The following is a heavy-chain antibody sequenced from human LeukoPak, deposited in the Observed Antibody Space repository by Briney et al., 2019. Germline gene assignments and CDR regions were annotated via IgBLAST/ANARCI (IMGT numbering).Heavy chain of an antibody. Sequence: ASVKVSCKASGYTFTSYGISWVRQAPGQGLEWMGWMNPNSGNTGYAQKFQGRVTMTRNTSISTAYMELSSLRSEDTAVYYCAINYVWGSYRSWGQGTLVTVSS. CDR1: GYTFTSYG. V-gene: IGHV1-8*02. CDR2: MNPNSGNT. D-gene: IGHD3-16*02. CDR3: AINYVWGSYRS. J-gene: IGHJ5*02.